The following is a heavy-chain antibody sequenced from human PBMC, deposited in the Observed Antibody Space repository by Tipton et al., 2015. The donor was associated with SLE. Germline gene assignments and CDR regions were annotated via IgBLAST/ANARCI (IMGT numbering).Heavy chain of an antibody. V-gene: IGHV4-39*01. CDR3: ARHTDYGGNSDSFDY. J-gene: IGHJ4*02. D-gene: IGHD4-23*01. CDR2: IYYSGST. CDR1: GGSISSSSYY. Sequence: TLSLTCTVSGGSISSSSYYWGWIRQPPGKGLEWIGSIYYSGSTYYNPSLKSRVTISVDTSKNQFSLKLSPVTAADTAVYYCARHTDYGGNSDSFDYWGQGTLVTVSS.